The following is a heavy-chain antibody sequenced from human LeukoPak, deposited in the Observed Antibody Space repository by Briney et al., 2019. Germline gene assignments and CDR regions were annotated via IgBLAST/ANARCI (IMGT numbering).Heavy chain of an antibody. D-gene: IGHD3-3*01. J-gene: IGHJ5*02. Sequence: SVKLSCKASGGTFSSYAISWVRQAPGQGLEWMGGIIPIFGTANYAQKFQGRVTITADESTSTAYMELSSLRSEDTSVHYCVTMRVYDFWKGYYWSDPWGQGTLVTASS. CDR1: GGTFSSYA. V-gene: IGHV1-69*13. CDR3: VTMRVYDFWKGYYWSDP. CDR2: IIPIFGTA.